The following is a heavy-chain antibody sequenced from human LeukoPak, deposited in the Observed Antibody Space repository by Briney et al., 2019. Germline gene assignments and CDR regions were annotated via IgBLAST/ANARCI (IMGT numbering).Heavy chain of an antibody. CDR3: AKDSKGYYDSSGYYSFFDY. Sequence: GGSLRLSCAASGFTFSSCGMHWVRQAPGKGLEWVAVISYDGSNKYYADSVKGRFTISRDNSKNTLYLQMNSLRAEDTAVYYCAKDSKGYYDSSGYYSFFDYWGQGTLVTVSS. CDR2: ISYDGSNK. D-gene: IGHD3-22*01. J-gene: IGHJ4*02. CDR1: GFTFSSCG. V-gene: IGHV3-30*18.